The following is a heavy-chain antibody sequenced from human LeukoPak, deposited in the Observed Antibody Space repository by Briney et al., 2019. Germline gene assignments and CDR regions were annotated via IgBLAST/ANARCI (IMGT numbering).Heavy chain of an antibody. D-gene: IGHD1-26*01. CDR1: RFAFSQAW. CDR3: TTSGWFDH. J-gene: IGHJ5*02. V-gene: IGHV3-15*01. Sequence: GGSLRLSCVASRFAFSQAWMSWVRQAPGKGLEWVGRIKSESDGGTTDYAAPVKGRFTISRDDSKNTLFLQMNSLQTEDAAVYYCTTSGWFDHWGQGTLVTVSS. CDR2: IKSESDGGTT.